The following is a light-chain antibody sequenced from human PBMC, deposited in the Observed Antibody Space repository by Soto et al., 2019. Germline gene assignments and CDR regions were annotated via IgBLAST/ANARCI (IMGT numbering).Light chain of an antibody. Sequence: DIQMTQSPSTLSASVGDRVTITCRASQSITDWLAWYQQKPGKAPKFLIYKASNLEGGVPSRFSGSGSGTEFTLTISSVQPDDFATYYCQYWDVYSWTCGQGTKVEIK. CDR1: QSITDW. CDR2: KAS. J-gene: IGKJ1*01. V-gene: IGKV1-5*03. CDR3: QYWDVYSWT.